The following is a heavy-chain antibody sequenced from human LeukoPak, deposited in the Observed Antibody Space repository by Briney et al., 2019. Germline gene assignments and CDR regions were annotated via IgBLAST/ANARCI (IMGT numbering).Heavy chain of an antibody. J-gene: IGHJ4*01. CDR3: ARGYSSGYYGPFFDY. CDR1: GFTFSGFE. CDR2: ISSGGDII. D-gene: IGHD3-22*01. Sequence: GGSLRLSCEASGFTFSGFEMNWVRQAPGKGLEWVSYISSGGDIIYYADSVKGRFTISRDNAKNSLYLQMDGLRVEDTAVYYCARGYSSGYYGPFFDYWGHGTLVAVSS. V-gene: IGHV3-48*03.